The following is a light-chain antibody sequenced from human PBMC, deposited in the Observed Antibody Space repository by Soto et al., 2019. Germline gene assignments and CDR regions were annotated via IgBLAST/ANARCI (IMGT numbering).Light chain of an antibody. CDR2: GAS. CDR3: QQRSNWPPT. CDR1: QSVSSY. J-gene: IGKJ5*01. Sequence: EIVMTQSPATLSVSPGEIATLSCRASQSVSSYLAWYQQKPGQAPRILIYGASTRATDIPARFSGSGSGTDFTLTISSLEPEDFAVYYCQQRSNWPPTLGQGTRLEIK. V-gene: IGKV3-11*01.